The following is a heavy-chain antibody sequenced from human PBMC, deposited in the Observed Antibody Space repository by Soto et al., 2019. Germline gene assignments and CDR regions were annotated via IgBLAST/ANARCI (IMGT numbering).Heavy chain of an antibody. CDR1: GGSISSGAYY. CDR3: ARDPGWNGLNYFDY. V-gene: IGHV4-30-4*01. J-gene: IGHJ4*02. CDR2: IYYSGST. Sequence: SETLSLTCTVSGGSISSGAYYWSWIRQPPGKGLEWIGYIYYSGSTYYNPSPKSRVTISVDTSKNQFSLKLSSVTAADTAVYYCARDPGWNGLNYFDYWGQGTLVTVSS. D-gene: IGHD1-1*01.